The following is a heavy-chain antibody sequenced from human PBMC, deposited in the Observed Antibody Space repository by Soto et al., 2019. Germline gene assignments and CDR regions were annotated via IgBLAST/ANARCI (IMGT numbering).Heavy chain of an antibody. V-gene: IGHV1-18*01. J-gene: IGHJ4*02. D-gene: IGHD3-22*01. CDR3: ARMVWAYYDSSGYFVDY. CDR1: GYTFTSHG. Sequence: ASVKVACKASGYTFTSHGISWVRQAPGQGLEWMGWISAYNGNTNYAQKLQGRVTMTTDTSTSTAYMELRILRSDDTAVYYCARMVWAYYDSSGYFVDYWGQGTLVTVSS. CDR2: ISAYNGNT.